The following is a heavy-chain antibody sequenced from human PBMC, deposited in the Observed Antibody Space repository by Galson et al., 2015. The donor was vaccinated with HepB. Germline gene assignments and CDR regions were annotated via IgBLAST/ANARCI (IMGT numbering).Heavy chain of an antibody. V-gene: IGHV3-30*18. CDR1: GFTFSSYG. Sequence: SLRLSCAASGFTFSSYGMHWVRQAPGKGLEWVAVISYDGSNKYYADSVKGRFTISRDNPKNTLYLQMNSLRAEDTAVYYCAKDTAMSYWGQGTLVTVSS. CDR2: ISYDGSNK. CDR3: AKDTAMSY. J-gene: IGHJ4*02. D-gene: IGHD5-18*01.